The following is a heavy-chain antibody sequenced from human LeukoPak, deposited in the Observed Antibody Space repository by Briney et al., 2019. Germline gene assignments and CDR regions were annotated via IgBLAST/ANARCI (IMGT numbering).Heavy chain of an antibody. V-gene: IGHV4-59*01. Sequence: SETLSLTCTVSGGSISSYYWSWIRQPPGKGLEWIGYIYYSGSTNYNPSLKSRVTISVDTSKNQFSLKLSSVTAADTAVYYCARVHRRNFDYWGQGTLVTVSS. CDR2: IYYSGST. J-gene: IGHJ4*02. CDR3: ARVHRRNFDY. CDR1: GGSISSYY.